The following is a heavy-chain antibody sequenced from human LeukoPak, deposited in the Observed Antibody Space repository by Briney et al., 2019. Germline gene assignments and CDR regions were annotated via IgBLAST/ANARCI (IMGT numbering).Heavy chain of an antibody. V-gene: IGHV1-69*13. D-gene: IGHD5-24*01. J-gene: IGHJ4*02. CDR3: AREMATISPTGY. Sequence: GASVKVSCKASGYTFTSYGISWVRQAPGQGLEWMGGIIPIFGTANYAQKFQGRVTVTADESTSTAYMELSSLRSDDTAVYYCAREMATISPTGYWGQGTLVTVSS. CDR2: IIPIFGTA. CDR1: GYTFTSYG.